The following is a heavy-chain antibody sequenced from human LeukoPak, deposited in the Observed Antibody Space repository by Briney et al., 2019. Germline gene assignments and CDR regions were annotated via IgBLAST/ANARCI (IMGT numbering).Heavy chain of an antibody. CDR1: GFTFSSYA. CDR2: ISYDGSNK. CDR3: ARAPPSAKGLYDY. D-gene: IGHD2-15*01. V-gene: IGHV3-30-3*01. J-gene: IGHJ4*02. Sequence: GGSLRLSCAASGFTFSSYAMHWVRQAPGKGLEWVAVISYDGSNKYYADSVKGRFTISRDNSKNTLYLQVNSLRAEDTAVYYCARAPPSAKGLYDYWGQGTLVTVSS.